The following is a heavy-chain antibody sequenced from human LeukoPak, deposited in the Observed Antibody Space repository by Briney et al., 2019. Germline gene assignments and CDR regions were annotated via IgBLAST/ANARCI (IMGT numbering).Heavy chain of an antibody. CDR1: GFTFGDYA. J-gene: IGHJ4*02. D-gene: IGHD2-21*02. V-gene: IGHV3-49*03. Sequence: GGSLRLSCTASGFTFGDYAMSWFRQAPGKGLEWVGFIRSKAYGGTTEYAASVKGRFTISSDDSKSIAYLQMNSLKTEDTAVYYCTSTFIVVVTAIRVVDYWGQGTLVTVSS. CDR3: TSTFIVVVTAIRVVDY. CDR2: IRSKAYGGTT.